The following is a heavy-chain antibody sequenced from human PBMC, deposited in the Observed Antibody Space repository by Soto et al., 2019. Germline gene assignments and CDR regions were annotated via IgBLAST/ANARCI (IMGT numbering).Heavy chain of an antibody. V-gene: IGHV3-7*01. J-gene: IGHJ6*02. Sequence: GGSLRLSCAASGFTFSTYWMSWVRQAPGKGLEWVGNIKQDGSGENYVDSVKGRFTISRDNANHSLYLQMNSLGAEDTAVYYCARERGPPRYLYYGMDVWGQGTTVTVSS. CDR2: IKQDGSGE. CDR1: GFTFSTYW. CDR3: ARERGPPRYLYYGMDV. D-gene: IGHD1-1*01.